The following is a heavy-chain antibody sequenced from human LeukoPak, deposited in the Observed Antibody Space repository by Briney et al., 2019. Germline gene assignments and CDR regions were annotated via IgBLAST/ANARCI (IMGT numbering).Heavy chain of an antibody. CDR2: IWYDGSHQ. V-gene: IGHV3-33*08. Sequence: GGSLRLSCAASGFTFSSYGMHWVRQAPGKGLEWVAVIWYDGSHQYYADSVKGRFTISRDNSKNTLYLQLNSLRVEDTAVYYCEKNRGGGSHYYSPRTAWGKGTTVPVSS. CDR3: EKNRGGGSHYYSPRTA. CDR1: GFTFSSYG. D-gene: IGHD3-16*01. J-gene: IGHJ6*03.